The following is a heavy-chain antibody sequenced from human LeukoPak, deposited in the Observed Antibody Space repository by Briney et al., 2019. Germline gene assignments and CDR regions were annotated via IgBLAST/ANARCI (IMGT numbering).Heavy chain of an antibody. CDR2: IKQDGSEK. Sequence: GGSLRLSCAASGFTFSSYWMSWVRQAPGKGLEWVTNIKQDGSEKCYVDSVRGRFTISRDNAKNSLYLQMNSLRAEDTAVYYCARGLSTSAWIQPWRNDAFDIWGQGTMVTVSS. D-gene: IGHD5-18*01. V-gene: IGHV3-7*01. CDR3: ARGLSTSAWIQPWRNDAFDI. CDR1: GFTFSSYW. J-gene: IGHJ3*02.